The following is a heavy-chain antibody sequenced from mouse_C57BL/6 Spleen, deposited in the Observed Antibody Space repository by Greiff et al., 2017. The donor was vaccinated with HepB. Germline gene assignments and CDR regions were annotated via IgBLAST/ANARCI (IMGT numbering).Heavy chain of an antibody. CDR2: INPGSGGT. Sequence: VKLMESGAELVRPGTSVKVSCKASGYAFTNYLIEWVKQRPGQGLEWIGVINPGSGGTNYNEKFKGKATLTADKSSSTAYMQLSSLTSEDSAVYFCARYYYGSRYWYFDVWGTGTTVTVSS. D-gene: IGHD1-1*01. CDR3: ARYYYGSRYWYFDV. CDR1: GYAFTNYL. J-gene: IGHJ1*03. V-gene: IGHV1-54*01.